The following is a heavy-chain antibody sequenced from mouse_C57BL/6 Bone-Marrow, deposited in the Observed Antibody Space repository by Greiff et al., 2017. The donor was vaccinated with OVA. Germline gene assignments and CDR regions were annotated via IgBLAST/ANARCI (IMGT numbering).Heavy chain of an antibody. CDR1: GYAFTNYL. J-gene: IGHJ4*01. V-gene: IGHV1-54*01. CDR3: ARRGGTDYAMDY. Sequence: QVHVKQSGAELVRPGTSVKVSCKASGYAFTNYLIEWVKQRPGQGLEWIGVINPGSGGTNYNEKFKGKATLTADKSSSTAYMKLSSLTSEDSAVYFCARRGGTDYAMDYWGQGTSVTVSS. CDR2: INPGSGGT. D-gene: IGHD3-3*01.